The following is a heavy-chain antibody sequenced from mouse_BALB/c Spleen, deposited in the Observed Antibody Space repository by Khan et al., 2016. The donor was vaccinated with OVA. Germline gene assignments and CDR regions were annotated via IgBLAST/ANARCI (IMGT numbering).Heavy chain of an antibody. CDR1: RFTISTYG. CDR3: ERRAK. V-gene: IGHV5-6-3*01. J-gene: IGHJ2*01. CDR2: IDSNGGSP. Sequence: VELVESGGGLVQPGESLKRSCAASRFTISTYGMSSVRQTPDKSLELVATIDSNGGSPDYPDSLKRRFTISGDNAKNAVYLQMRHLKSEDTDMYDGERRAKWGQGTTVTVSS. D-gene: IGHD3-1*01.